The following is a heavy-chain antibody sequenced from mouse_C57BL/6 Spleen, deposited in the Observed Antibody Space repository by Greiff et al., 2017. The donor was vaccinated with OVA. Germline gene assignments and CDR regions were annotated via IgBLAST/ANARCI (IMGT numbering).Heavy chain of an antibody. CDR1: GFTFSDYY. CDR2: INYDGSST. V-gene: IGHV5-16*01. D-gene: IGHD1-1*01. J-gene: IGHJ2*01. Sequence: EVKLVESEGGLVQPGSSMKLSCTASGFTFSDYYMAWVRQVPEKGLEWVANINYDGSSTYYLDSLKSRFIISRDNAKNILYLQMSSLKSEDTATYYCARGNFYGSSSFDYWGQGTTLTVSS. CDR3: ARGNFYGSSSFDY.